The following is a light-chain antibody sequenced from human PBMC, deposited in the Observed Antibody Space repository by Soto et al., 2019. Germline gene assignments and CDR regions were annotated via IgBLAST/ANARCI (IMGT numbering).Light chain of an antibody. J-gene: IGLJ2*01. CDR3: SSYTSSSTLGVV. CDR2: EVS. V-gene: IGLV2-14*01. Sequence: QSALTQPASVSGSPGQSITISGTGTSSDVGGYNYVSWYKQHPGKAPKLMIYEVSNRPSGVSNRFSGTKSGNTASLTISGLQAEDEADYYCSSYTSSSTLGVVFGGGTKLTVL. CDR1: SSDVGGYNY.